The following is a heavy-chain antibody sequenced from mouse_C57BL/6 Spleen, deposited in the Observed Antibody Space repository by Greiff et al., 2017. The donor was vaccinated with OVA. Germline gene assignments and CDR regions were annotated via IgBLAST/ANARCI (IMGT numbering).Heavy chain of an antibody. J-gene: IGHJ3*01. CDR3: ALDSSGYVFAY. Sequence: VQLQQSGAELVKPGASVKVSCKASGYTFTSYWMHWVKQRPGQGLEWIGRIHPSDSDTNYNQKFKGKATLTVDKSSSTAYMQLSSLTSEDSAVYYCALDSSGYVFAYWGQGTLVTVSA. V-gene: IGHV1-74*01. D-gene: IGHD3-2*02. CDR1: GYTFTSYW. CDR2: IHPSDSDT.